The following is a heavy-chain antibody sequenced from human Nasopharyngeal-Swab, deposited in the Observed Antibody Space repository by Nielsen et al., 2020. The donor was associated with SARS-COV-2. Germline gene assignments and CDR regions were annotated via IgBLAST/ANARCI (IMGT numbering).Heavy chain of an antibody. Sequence: ASVKVSCKASGYTFTGYYMHWVRQAPGQGLEWMGWINPNSGGTNYAQKFQGRVTMTRDTSISTAYMELSRLRSDDTAVYYCARAPTGTIFGVVLLYYYGMDVWGQGTTVTVSS. D-gene: IGHD3-3*01. CDR3: ARAPTGTIFGVVLLYYYGMDV. CDR1: GYTFTGYY. CDR2: INPNSGGT. J-gene: IGHJ6*02. V-gene: IGHV1-2*02.